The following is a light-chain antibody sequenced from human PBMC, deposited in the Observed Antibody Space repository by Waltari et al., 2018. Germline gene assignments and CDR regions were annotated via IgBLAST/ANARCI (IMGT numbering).Light chain of an antibody. V-gene: IGLV10-54*04. CDR1: RNNVGNQG. CDR3: SAWDSDLFAVV. Sequence: QAGLTQPPSVSRALGQTATLTCAGNRNNVGNQGVAWLQQHQGHPPKLLSYRSDNRPSGISERFSASRSGNAASLTITGLQAVDEADYYCSAWDSDLFAVVVGGGTKLTVL. CDR2: RSD. J-gene: IGLJ3*02.